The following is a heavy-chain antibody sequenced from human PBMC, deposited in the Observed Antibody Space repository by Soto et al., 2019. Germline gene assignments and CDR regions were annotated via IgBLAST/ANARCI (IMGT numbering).Heavy chain of an antibody. D-gene: IGHD5-12*01. V-gene: IGHV1-46*01. CDR3: ARDQVARDGYNYDAFDI. J-gene: IGHJ3*02. CDR2: INPSGGST. CDR1: GYTFTSYY. Sequence: GASVKVSCKASGYTFTSYYMHWVRQAPGQGLEWMGIINPSGGSTSYAQKFQGRVTMTRDTSTSTVYMELSSLRSEDTAVYYCARDQVARDGYNYDAFDIWGQGTMVTVSS.